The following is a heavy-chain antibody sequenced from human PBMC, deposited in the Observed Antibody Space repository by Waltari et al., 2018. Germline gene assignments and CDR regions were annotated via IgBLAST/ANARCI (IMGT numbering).Heavy chain of an antibody. CDR1: SYSIRSGYF. CDR3: VRDLGGSGNSWFDA. CDR2: ISHSGST. J-gene: IGHJ5*02. V-gene: IGHV4-38-2*02. D-gene: IGHD3-10*01. Sequence: QVQLQESGPGLARPSETLSLTCDVSSYSIRSGYFLGWIRQPPGKGLQGIGSISHSGSTYYNPSLKSRVTLSVDTSKNQFALKVTSVTAADTATYYCVRDLGGSGNSWFDAWGQGSLVIVSS.